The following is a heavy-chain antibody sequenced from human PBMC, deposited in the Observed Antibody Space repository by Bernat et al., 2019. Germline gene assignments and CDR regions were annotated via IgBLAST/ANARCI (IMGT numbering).Heavy chain of an antibody. D-gene: IGHD6-13*01. CDR1: GGSISSSSYY. J-gene: IGHJ1*01. V-gene: IGHV4-39*01. Sequence: QLQLQESGPGLVKPSETLSLTCTVSGGSISSSSYYWGWIRQPPGKGLEWIGSIYYSGSTYYNPSLKSRVTISVDTSKNQFSLKLSSVTAADTAVYYCARHLEAAGTSLYFQHWGQGTLVTVSS. CDR2: IYYSGST. CDR3: ARHLEAAGTSLYFQH.